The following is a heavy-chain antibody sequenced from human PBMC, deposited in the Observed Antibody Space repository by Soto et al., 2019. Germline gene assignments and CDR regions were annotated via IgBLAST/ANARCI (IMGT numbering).Heavy chain of an antibody. Sequence: QVQLQQWGAGLLKPSETLSLTCAVYGGSFSGYYWSWIRQPPGKGLEWIGEINHSGSTNYNPSLKSRVTISVDTSKNQFSLKLSSVNAADTAVYYCAATRTSVYTAMPYDYWGQGTLVTVSS. CDR3: AATRTSVYTAMPYDY. CDR2: INHSGST. V-gene: IGHV4-34*01. J-gene: IGHJ4*02. D-gene: IGHD5-18*01. CDR1: GGSFSGYY.